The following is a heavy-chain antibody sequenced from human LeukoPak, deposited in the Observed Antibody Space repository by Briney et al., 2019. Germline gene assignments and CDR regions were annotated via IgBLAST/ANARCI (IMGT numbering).Heavy chain of an antibody. Sequence: PSGTLSLTCAVYGGSFSGYYWSWIRQPPGKGLERIGSIYYSGSTYYNPSLKSRVTISVDTSKNQFSLKLSSVTAADTAVYYCARHRRLPEGFDYWGQGTLVTVSS. D-gene: IGHD1-14*01. V-gene: IGHV4-34*01. CDR1: GGSFSGYY. CDR2: IYYSGST. J-gene: IGHJ4*02. CDR3: ARHRRLPEGFDY.